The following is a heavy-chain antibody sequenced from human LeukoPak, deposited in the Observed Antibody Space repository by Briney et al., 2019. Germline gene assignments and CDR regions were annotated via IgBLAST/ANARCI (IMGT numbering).Heavy chain of an antibody. CDR1: GGTFSSYA. J-gene: IGHJ5*02. V-gene: IGHV1-69*04. Sequence: SVKVSCKASGGTFSSYAISWVRQAPGQGLEWMGRIIPILGIANYAQEFQGRVTITADKSTSTAYMELSSLRSEDTAVYYCARIQLPSMGGWFDPWGQGTLVTVSS. CDR3: ARIQLPSMGGWFDP. D-gene: IGHD2-2*01. CDR2: IIPILGIA.